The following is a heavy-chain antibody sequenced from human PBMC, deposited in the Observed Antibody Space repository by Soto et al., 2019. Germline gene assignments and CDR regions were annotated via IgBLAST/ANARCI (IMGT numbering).Heavy chain of an antibody. CDR1: GGSVSSSYW. J-gene: IGHJ4*02. D-gene: IGHD1-20*01. Sequence: SETLSLTCAVSGGSVSSSYWWTWVRQAPGKGLQWIGEIYHSGITNYNPSLRSRVSMSVDKSNNEFSLSLTSVTAADTAVYYCARRYGRNFDYWGQGTLVTVSS. CDR2: IYHSGIT. CDR3: ARRYGRNFDY. V-gene: IGHV4-4*02.